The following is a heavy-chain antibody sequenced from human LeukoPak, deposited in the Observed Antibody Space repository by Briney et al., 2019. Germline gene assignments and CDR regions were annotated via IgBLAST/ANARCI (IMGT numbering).Heavy chain of an antibody. CDR1: GFTVSSNY. D-gene: IGHD2-15*01. J-gene: IGHJ4*02. CDR2: IYSGGST. CDR3: AQSPPPATATPFDY. V-gene: IGHV3-53*01. Sequence: GGSLRLSCAPTGFTVSSNYMSWVRQAPGKELEWVSVIYSGGSTYYADSGKGRFTISRDNSKNTLYLQMNSLRAEDTAVYYCAQSPPPATATPFDYWGQGTLVTVSS.